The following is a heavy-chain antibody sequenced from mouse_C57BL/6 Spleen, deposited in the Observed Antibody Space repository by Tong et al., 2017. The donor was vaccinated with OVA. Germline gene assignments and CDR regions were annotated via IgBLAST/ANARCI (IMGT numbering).Heavy chain of an antibody. Sequence: EVQLQEPGGGLVNPGGSLKLSCAASGFTFSDYGMHWVRQAPEKGLEWVAYISSGGSYTYYPDSVKGRLTISRDNAKNSLYLKMSSLKSEDTAMYYCARPEGSDGYYFDYWGQGTTLTVSS. CDR3: ARPEGSDGYYFDY. J-gene: IGHJ2*01. CDR1: GFTFSDYG. V-gene: IGHV5-17*03. CDR2: ISSGGSYT. D-gene: IGHD2-3*01.